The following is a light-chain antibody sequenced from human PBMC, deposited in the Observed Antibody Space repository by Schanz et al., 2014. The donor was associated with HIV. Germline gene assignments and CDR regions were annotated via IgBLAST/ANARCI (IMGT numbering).Light chain of an antibody. CDR1: QDITNY. CDR3: QQYDSLPLT. CDR2: GAS. Sequence: DIQMTQSPSSLSASVGDRVTITCQASQDITNYLNWYQQKAGKAPKLLIYGASNLETGVPSRFSGSGSGTDFTFTINSLQPADIATYHCQQYDSLPLTFGQGSRLQIK. J-gene: IGKJ5*01. V-gene: IGKV1-33*01.